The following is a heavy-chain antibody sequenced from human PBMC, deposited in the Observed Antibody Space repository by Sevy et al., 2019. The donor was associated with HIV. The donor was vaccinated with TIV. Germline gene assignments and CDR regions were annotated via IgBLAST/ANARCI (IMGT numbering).Heavy chain of an antibody. D-gene: IGHD6-19*01. CDR1: GFTVSSNY. CDR2: IYSGGST. CDR3: ARDHLYSSGWWNYFDY. J-gene: IGHJ4*02. V-gene: IGHV3-53*01. Sequence: GGSLRLSCAASGFTVSSNYMSWVRQAPGKGLEWVSVIYSGGSTYYADSGKGRFTISRDNSKNTRYLQMNCLRAEDTAVYYCARDHLYSSGWWNYFDYWGQGTLVTVSS.